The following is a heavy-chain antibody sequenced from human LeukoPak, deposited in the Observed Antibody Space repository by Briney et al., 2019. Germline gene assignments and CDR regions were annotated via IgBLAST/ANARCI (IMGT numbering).Heavy chain of an antibody. CDR3: ARGGPSVESGKNFDY. CDR2: ISYDGSNK. V-gene: IGHV3-30*04. CDR1: GFTFNSYA. D-gene: IGHD1-26*01. J-gene: IGHJ4*02. Sequence: GRSLRLSCAASGFTFNSYAIHWVRQAPGKGLEWVAVISYDGSNKYYADSVKGRFTISRDNAKNSLYLQMNSLRDEDTAVYFCARGGPSVESGKNFDYWGQGTLVTVSS.